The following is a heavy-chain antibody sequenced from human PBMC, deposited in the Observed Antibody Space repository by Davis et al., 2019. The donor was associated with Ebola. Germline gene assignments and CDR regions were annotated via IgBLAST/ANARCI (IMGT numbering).Heavy chain of an antibody. CDR3: ARGVHYGMDV. CDR2: MYTGDT. J-gene: IGHJ6*02. CDR1: GFTFSSYW. V-gene: IGHV3-74*01. Sequence: GESLKISCAASGFTFSSYWMHWVRQAPGKGLVWVSRMYTGDTFYADSVKGRFTISRDNAKNTLHLQMNSLRDEDTAVYYCARGVHYGMDVWGQGTTVTVSS.